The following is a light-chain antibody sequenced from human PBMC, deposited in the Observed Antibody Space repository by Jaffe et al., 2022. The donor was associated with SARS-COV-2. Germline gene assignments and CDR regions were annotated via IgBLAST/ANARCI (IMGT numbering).Light chain of an antibody. CDR1: QSLSSN. CDR2: GAS. V-gene: IGKV3-15*01. CDR3: QQYTNSWT. J-gene: IGKJ1*01. Sequence: EIVMTQSPATLSVSPGERATLSCRASQSLSSNLAWYQQKPGQAPRLLIYGASTRATGIPARFSGSGSGTDFTLTISSLQSEDFAVYYCQQYTNSWTFGQGTKVEIK.